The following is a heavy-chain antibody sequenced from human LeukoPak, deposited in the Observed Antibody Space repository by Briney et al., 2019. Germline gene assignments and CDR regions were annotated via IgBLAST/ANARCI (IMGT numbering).Heavy chain of an antibody. CDR1: GYIFTRYW. CDR3: ARRSTISRYAVDP. D-gene: IGHD2-2*01. J-gene: IGHJ5*02. V-gene: IGHV5-51*01. CDR2: IYPATSDA. Sequence: GEALKISCRAPGYIFTRYWLGWVRQVPGEGLEWVAIIYPATSDAKYIPSFQAQATISANKSINPAYMQWSSLKASDTAMYYGARRSTISRYAVDPWGQGTLVTVSS.